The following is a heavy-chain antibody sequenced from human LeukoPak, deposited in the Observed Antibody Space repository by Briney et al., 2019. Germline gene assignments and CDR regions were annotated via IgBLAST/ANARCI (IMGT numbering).Heavy chain of an antibody. D-gene: IGHD6-6*01. CDR1: GFTLSDYY. J-gene: IGHJ4*02. V-gene: IGHV3-11*06. CDR2: IRYDRRNQ. CDR3: ATSPGLGYSSSLTGVDY. Sequence: GGSLRLSCAASGFTLSDYYMSWIRQAPGKGLEWVAFIRYDRRNQYYADSVKGRFTISRDNAKNSLYLQMNSLRAEDTAVYYCATSPGLGYSSSLTGVDYWGQGTLVTVSS.